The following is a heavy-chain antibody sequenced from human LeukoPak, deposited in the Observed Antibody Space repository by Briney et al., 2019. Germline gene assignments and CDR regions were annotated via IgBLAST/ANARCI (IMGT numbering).Heavy chain of an antibody. CDR2: ISSSSTI. D-gene: IGHD3-3*01. CDR1: GFTFSSYS. Sequence: GGSLRLSCAAYGFTFSSYSMNWVRQAPGKGLEWVSYISSSSTIYYADSVKGRFTISRDNAKNSLSLQMNSLRAEDTAVYYCAGGPDYDFWSGWGYYYYYYMDVWGKGTTATVSS. CDR3: AGGPDYDFWSGWGYYYYYYMDV. J-gene: IGHJ6*03. V-gene: IGHV3-48*01.